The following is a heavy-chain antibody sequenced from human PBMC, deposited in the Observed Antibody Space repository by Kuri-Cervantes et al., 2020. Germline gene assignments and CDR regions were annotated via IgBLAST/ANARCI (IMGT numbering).Heavy chain of an antibody. CDR2: ISGSGDTI. Sequence: GESLKISCAASGFTFGHYYLGWIRQAPGKGLEWISYISGSGDTIFSADSLKGRFTISRDNAKNSLYLQMNSLRAEDTALYYCAKGGVDSSSWYFLNWFDPWGQGTLVTVSS. J-gene: IGHJ5*02. V-gene: IGHV3-11*01. CDR1: GFTFGHYY. CDR3: AKGGVDSSSWYFLNWFDP. D-gene: IGHD6-13*01.